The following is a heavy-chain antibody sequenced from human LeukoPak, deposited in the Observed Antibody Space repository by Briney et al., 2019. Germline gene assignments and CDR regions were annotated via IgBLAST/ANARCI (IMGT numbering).Heavy chain of an antibody. CDR3: AKGGYNGYGGGPLNCVDL. V-gene: IGHV1-2*02. D-gene: IGHD5-12*01. CDR2: INPNSGGT. Sequence: ASVKVSCKASGYTFTGYNIHWVRQAPGQGLECMGWINPNSGGTNYAQKFQGRDTMTRDTSNSTAYMELSRLKSDDTAVYYCAKGGYNGYGGGPLNCVDLWGQGTRVTVSS. J-gene: IGHJ5*02. CDR1: GYTFTGYN.